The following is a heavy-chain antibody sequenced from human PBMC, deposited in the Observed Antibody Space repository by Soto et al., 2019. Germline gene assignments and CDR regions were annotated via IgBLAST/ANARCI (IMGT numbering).Heavy chain of an antibody. CDR3: AREGEPYYDFWSGPNWFDP. J-gene: IGHJ5*02. CDR2: IWYDGSNK. Sequence: QVQLVESGGGVVQPGRSLRLSCAASGFTFSSYGMHWVRQAPGKGLEWVAVIWYDGSNKYYADSVKGRFTISRDNSKNTLYLQMTSLRAEDTAVYYCAREGEPYYDFWSGPNWFDPWGQGTLVTVSS. V-gene: IGHV3-33*01. D-gene: IGHD3-3*01. CDR1: GFTFSSYG.